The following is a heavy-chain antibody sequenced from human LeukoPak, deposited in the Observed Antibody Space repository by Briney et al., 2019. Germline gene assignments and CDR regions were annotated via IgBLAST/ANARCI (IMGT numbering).Heavy chain of an antibody. J-gene: IGHJ4*02. D-gene: IGHD3-3*01. V-gene: IGHV1-2*02. Sequence: ASVKVSCKASGHTFTGYYMHWVRQAPGQGLEWMGWINPNSGGTNYAQKFQGRVTMTRDTSISTAYMELSRLRSDDTAVYYCARDPYDFWSGYPNYWGQGTLVTVSS. CDR3: ARDPYDFWSGYPNY. CDR2: INPNSGGT. CDR1: GHTFTGYY.